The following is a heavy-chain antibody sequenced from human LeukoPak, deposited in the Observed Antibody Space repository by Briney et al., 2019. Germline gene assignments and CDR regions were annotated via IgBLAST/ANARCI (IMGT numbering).Heavy chain of an antibody. J-gene: IGHJ4*02. CDR1: GGTFSSYA. D-gene: IGHD2-21*02. CDR2: IIPIFGTA. Sequence: SVKVSCKASGGTFSSYAISWVRQAPGQGLEWMGRIIPIFGTANYAQKFQGRVTITTYESTSTAYMELSSLRSEDTAVYYCARDEGYCGGDCYSSGFDYWGQGTLVTVSS. V-gene: IGHV1-69*05. CDR3: ARDEGYCGGDCYSSGFDY.